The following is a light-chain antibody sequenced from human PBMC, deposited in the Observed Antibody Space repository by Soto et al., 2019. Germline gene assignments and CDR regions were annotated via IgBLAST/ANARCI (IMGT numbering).Light chain of an antibody. Sequence: AIRMTQSPSSLSASTGDRVTITCRASQGISSYLAWYQQKPGKAPKLLIYAASTLQSGVPSRVSRSGSATDFTVTIGCLETEDFATEDGPQYYSYPPTFGQGTKVVSK. CDR3: PQYYSYPPT. CDR2: AAS. CDR1: QGISSY. J-gene: IGKJ1*01. V-gene: IGKV1-8*01.